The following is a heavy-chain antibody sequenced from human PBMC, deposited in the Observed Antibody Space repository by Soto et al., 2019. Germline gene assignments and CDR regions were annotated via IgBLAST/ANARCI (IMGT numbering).Heavy chain of an antibody. CDR1: GFTFSTYS. CDR3: AGGNTWTWDI. Sequence: EVQLVESGGGLVQPGGSLSLSCGASGFTFSTYSMNWVRQAPGKGLEGLSYSSGRGNTIYYADSLKGRCTISWYNANNLLDLQMNSLRDEDTAVYYCAGGNTWTWDIWGQGTTVTVSS. D-gene: IGHD3-3*01. V-gene: IGHV3-48*02. CDR2: SSGRGNTI. J-gene: IGHJ3*02.